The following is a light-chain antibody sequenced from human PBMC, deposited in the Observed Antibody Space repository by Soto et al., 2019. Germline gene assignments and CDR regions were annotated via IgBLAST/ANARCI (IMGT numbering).Light chain of an antibody. CDR3: CSYAGSYTWI. Sequence: QSALTQPRSVSGSPGQSVTISCTGSNSDVGAYKFVSWLQHNPGEAPKVMIYDVTQRPSGVPDRFSGTKSGNTASLTISGLQVEDEADYYCCSYAGSYTWIFGSGTRSPS. CDR2: DVT. V-gene: IGLV2-11*01. J-gene: IGLJ1*01. CDR1: NSDVGAYKF.